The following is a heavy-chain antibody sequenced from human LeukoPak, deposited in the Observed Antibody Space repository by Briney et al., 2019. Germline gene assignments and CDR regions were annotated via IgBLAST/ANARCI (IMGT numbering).Heavy chain of an antibody. J-gene: IGHJ4*02. CDR3: ARSGATTTYFDY. Sequence: ASVKVSCKASGYTFTGYYMHWVRQAPGQGLEWMGWINPNSGGTNYAQKFQGRVTMTRDTSTSTAYMELSRLRSDDTAVYYCARSGATTTYFDYWGQGTLVTVSS. D-gene: IGHD1-26*01. CDR1: GYTFTGYY. CDR2: INPNSGGT. V-gene: IGHV1-2*02.